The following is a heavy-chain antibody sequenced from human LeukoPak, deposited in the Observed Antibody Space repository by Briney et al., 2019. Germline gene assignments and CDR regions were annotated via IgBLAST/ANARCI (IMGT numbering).Heavy chain of an antibody. Sequence: GGSLTLSCTASGFSFGDYAMSWIRQAPGKGLEWVGFIRSKAYGETADYAASVKGRFTISRDDSKAIAYLQMNSLKTEDTAVYHCTRDRGAYNLYDYWGQGTLVTVSS. D-gene: IGHD1-1*01. CDR2: IRSKAYGETA. V-gene: IGHV3-49*03. CDR3: TRDRGAYNLYDY. CDR1: GFSFGDYA. J-gene: IGHJ4*02.